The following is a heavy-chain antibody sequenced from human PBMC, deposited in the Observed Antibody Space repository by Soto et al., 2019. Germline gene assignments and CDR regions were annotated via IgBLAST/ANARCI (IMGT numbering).Heavy chain of an antibody. V-gene: IGHV1-69*01. J-gene: IGHJ5*02. CDR2: IIPIFVTA. CDR1: GGTFSSYA. CDR3: ARDFEQGGWLQLCGGFDP. Sequence: QVQLVQSGAEVKKPGSSVKVSCKASGGTFSSYAISWVRQAPGQGLEWMGGIIPIFVTANYAQKFQGRVTITADESTSSAYMELSSLRSEDTAVYYCARDFEQGGWLQLCGGFDPWGQGTLVTVSS. D-gene: IGHD5-18*01.